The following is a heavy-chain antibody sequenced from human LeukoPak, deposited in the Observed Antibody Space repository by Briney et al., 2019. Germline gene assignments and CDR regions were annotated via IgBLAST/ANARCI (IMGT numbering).Heavy chain of an antibody. D-gene: IGHD6-19*01. J-gene: IGHJ4*02. CDR3: ARRRVRPLQWLEGSGNFDY. CDR1: GGSISSSSYY. V-gene: IGHV4-39*01. Sequence: SETLSLTCTVSGGSISSSSYYWGWIRQPPGKGLEWIGSIYYSGSTYYNPSLKSRVTISVDTSKNQFSLKLSSVTAADTAVYYCARRRVRPLQWLEGSGNFDYWGQGTLVTVSS. CDR2: IYYSGST.